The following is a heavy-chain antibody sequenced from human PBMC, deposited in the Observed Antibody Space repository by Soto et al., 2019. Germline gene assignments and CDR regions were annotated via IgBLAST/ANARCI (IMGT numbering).Heavy chain of an antibody. CDR3: AILIGNSCLDS. D-gene: IGHD3-16*01. V-gene: IGHV6-1*01. Sequence: PSQTLSLTCGISGDSVSNNSAARNCMRQAPSRGLEWLGRTYYRSQWYNDYAVSVKSRISINPDTSNNQVSLQLNSVTPDVSALSYCAILIGNSCLDSLGQGTLVTGSS. CDR1: GDSVSNNSAA. CDR2: TYYRSQWYN. J-gene: IGHJ5*01.